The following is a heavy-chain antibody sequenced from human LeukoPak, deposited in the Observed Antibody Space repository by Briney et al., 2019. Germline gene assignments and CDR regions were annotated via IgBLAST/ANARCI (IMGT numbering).Heavy chain of an antibody. Sequence: PSQTLSLTCAVSGGSIISGGYSWSWIRQPPGKGLEWIGYIYHSGSTYYNPSLKSRVTISVDRSKNQFSLKLSSVTAADTAVYYCARGSGPDAFDIWGQGTMVTVSS. V-gene: IGHV4-30-2*01. CDR3: ARGSGPDAFDI. CDR1: GGSIISGGYS. CDR2: IYHSGST. J-gene: IGHJ3*02. D-gene: IGHD1-26*01.